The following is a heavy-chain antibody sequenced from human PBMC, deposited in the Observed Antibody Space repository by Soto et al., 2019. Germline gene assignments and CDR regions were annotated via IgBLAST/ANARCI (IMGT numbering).Heavy chain of an antibody. V-gene: IGHV4-31*03. J-gene: IGHJ6*02. CDR3: ARVSLVVVAATRRDYYYGMDV. D-gene: IGHD2-15*01. CDR1: GGSISSGGYY. Sequence: SETLSLTCTVSGGSISSGGYYWSWIRQHPGKGLEWIGYIYYSGSTYYNPSLKSRVTISVNTSKNQFSLKLSSVTAADTAVYYCARVSLVVVAATRRDYYYGMDVWGQGTTVTVSS. CDR2: IYYSGST.